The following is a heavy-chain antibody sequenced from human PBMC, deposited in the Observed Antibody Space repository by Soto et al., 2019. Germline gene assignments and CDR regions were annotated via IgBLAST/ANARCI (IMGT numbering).Heavy chain of an antibody. J-gene: IGHJ3*02. CDR1: GYPFRSYV. V-gene: IGHV1-3*01. CDR3: ARDPNYYDSSGAFDI. D-gene: IGHD3-22*01. Sequence: ASVKVSCKASGYPFRSYVMHWVRQAVGQRLEWMGWINPDNGNTKFSQKFQGRVTIARDTSATTVYMELSSLRSEDTAMYYCARDPNYYDSSGAFDIWGQRTMVTVSS. CDR2: INPDNGNT.